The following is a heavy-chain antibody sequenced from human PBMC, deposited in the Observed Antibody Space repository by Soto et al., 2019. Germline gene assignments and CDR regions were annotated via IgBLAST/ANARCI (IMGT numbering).Heavy chain of an antibody. Sequence: SETLSLTCTVSGDSIRTANYYWGWIRQSPGKGLEWMASIYYSGTPYYKSSLSSRASISVDTSKNQFSLKLRSVTGADTALYYCAFKYYDSDAVWGKGSQVNVSS. CDR3: AFKYYDSDAV. V-gene: IGHV4-39*01. CDR1: GDSIRTANYY. D-gene: IGHD3-9*01. J-gene: IGHJ4*02. CDR2: IYYSGTP.